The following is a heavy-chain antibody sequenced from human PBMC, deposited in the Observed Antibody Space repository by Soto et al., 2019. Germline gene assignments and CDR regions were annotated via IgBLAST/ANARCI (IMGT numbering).Heavy chain of an antibody. CDR3: VKIAMMGRFGFALARGF. Sequence: GDFGVSCVLQKPRKGLEWVSGITFSGDNTNYADSVKGRFIISRDNSKNTLYLRMNRLRTEDIAIYYCVKIAMMGRFGFALARGFWGERILVTVSS. CDR1: GDFG. J-gene: IGHJ4*02. CDR2: ITFSGDNT. V-gene: IGHV3-23*01. D-gene: IGHD3-16*01.